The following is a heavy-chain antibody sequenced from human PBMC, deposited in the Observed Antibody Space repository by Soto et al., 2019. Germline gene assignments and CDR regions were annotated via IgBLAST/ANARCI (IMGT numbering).Heavy chain of an antibody. CDR2: IRDSGEST. CDR3: APHVHCSGGSCHYDAFYI. V-gene: IGHV3-23*01. D-gene: IGHD2-15*01. CDR1: GFIFGNYM. Sequence: EVQLLESGGGLVQPGESLRLSCAFSGFIFGNYMMTWVRQAPGKGLEWVSTIRDSGESTYYADSVKGRFTISRDNSKNTLYLQMDSLGVEDTAVYYCAPHVHCSGGSCHYDAFYIRGQGTMVTVSS. J-gene: IGHJ3*02.